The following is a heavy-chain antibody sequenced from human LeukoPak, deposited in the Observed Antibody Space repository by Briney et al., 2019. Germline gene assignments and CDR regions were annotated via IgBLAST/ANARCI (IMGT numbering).Heavy chain of an antibody. CDR2: ISAYNGNT. CDR1: GYTFTIYG. D-gene: IGHD4-17*01. J-gene: IGHJ6*02. Sequence: GASVKVSCKASGYTFTIYGISWVRQAPGQGLEWMGWISAYNGNTNYAQKLQGRVTMTTDTSTSTAYMELRSLRSDDTAVYYCARESVTTPSNGMDVWGQGTTVTVSS. V-gene: IGHV1-18*01. CDR3: ARESVTTPSNGMDV.